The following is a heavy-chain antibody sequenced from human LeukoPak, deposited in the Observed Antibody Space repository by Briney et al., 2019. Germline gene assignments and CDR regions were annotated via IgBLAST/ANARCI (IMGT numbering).Heavy chain of an antibody. CDR3: ARDRAWNYFDY. CDR1: GFTFSSYA. CDR2: ISNDGSRK. D-gene: IGHD3-3*01. Sequence: GGSLRLSCAASGFTFSSYAMHWVRQAPGKGLEWVAIISNDGSRKYYAHSVEGRFTISRDNSKNTLYLQMDSLRAEDTAVYYCARDRAWNYFDYWGQGTLVTVSS. V-gene: IGHV3-30*04. J-gene: IGHJ4*02.